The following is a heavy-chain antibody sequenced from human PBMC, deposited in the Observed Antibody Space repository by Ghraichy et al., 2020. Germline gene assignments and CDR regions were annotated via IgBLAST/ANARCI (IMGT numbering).Heavy chain of an antibody. CDR1: GGSISSYY. V-gene: IGHV4-4*09. J-gene: IGHJ6*02. CDR3: ARHAGTSDLGMDV. CDR2: IYTSGST. Sequence: ESLNISCTVSGGSISSYYWSWIRQPPGKGLEWIGYIYTSGSTNYNPSLKSRVTISVDTSKNQFSLKLSSVTAADTAVYYCARHAGTSDLGMDVWGQGTTVTVSS. D-gene: IGHD1-1*01.